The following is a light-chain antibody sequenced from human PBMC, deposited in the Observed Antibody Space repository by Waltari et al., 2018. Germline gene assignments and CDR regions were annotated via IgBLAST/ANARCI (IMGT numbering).Light chain of an antibody. Sequence: EIVMTQFPATLSVSPGDRATLSCRASQSINNNLAWYLQKPGQAPRLCIYGASFRATGIPARISGSGSGTEFTLTISSLQSEDFAVYYCQQYDNWPPTTFGQGTKLEIK. CDR3: QQYDNWPPTT. V-gene: IGKV3-15*01. J-gene: IGKJ2*01. CDR2: GAS. CDR1: QSINNN.